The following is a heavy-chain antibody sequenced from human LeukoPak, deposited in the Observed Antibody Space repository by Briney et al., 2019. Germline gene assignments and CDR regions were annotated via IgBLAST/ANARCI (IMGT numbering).Heavy chain of an antibody. CDR1: GFTFINYS. V-gene: IGHV3-7*01. J-gene: IGHJ4*02. CDR2: IKQDGTEK. Sequence: GGSLRLSCTASGFTFINYSMNWVRQAPGKGLEWVANIKQDGTEKYYVDSVKGRFTISRDNAKNSLYLQMNSLRVEDTAVYYCAKVAKYYYGSETYYFFEHWGQGTPVTASS. CDR3: AKVAKYYYGSETYYFFEH. D-gene: IGHD3-10*01.